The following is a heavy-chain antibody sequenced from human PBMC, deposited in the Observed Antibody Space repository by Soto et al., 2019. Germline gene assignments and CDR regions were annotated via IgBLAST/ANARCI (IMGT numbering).Heavy chain of an antibody. J-gene: IGHJ3*02. D-gene: IGHD3-10*01. CDR2: IFYSGTT. CDR1: GVSINSGDYY. CDR3: AKVRGHAFDI. Sequence: QVQLQESGPGLVKPSQTLSLNCSVSGVSINSGDYYWSLIRQHAGQGLEWIGYIFYSGTTFYNPSLKSRVTISIDASKNQFSLEMSSVTAADTAVYYCAKVRGHAFDIRGQGTMVTVSS. V-gene: IGHV4-31*03.